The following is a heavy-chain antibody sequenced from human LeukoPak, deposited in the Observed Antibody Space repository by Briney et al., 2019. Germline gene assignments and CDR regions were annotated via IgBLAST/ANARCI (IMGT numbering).Heavy chain of an antibody. Sequence: PSETLSLTCTVSGDSISSYDWSWIRQPPGKGLEWIGYIYYSGSTNYNPSLKSRVTISVDTSKNQFSLKLSSVTAADPAVYYCARQGPDAFFAYWGQGTLVTVSS. J-gene: IGHJ4*02. CDR1: GDSISSYD. CDR2: IYYSGST. V-gene: IGHV4-59*08. CDR3: ARQGPDAFFAY.